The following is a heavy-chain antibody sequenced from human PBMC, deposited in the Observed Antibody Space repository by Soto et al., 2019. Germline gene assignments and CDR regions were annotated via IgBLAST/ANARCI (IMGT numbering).Heavy chain of an antibody. CDR2: ISGSGGTT. V-gene: IGHV3-23*01. Sequence: EVQLLESGGGLAQPGGSLRLSCAASGFTLSSYAMSWVRQGPGNGLEWVSTISGSGGTTYYADSVKGRFTISRDNSKNTLYLQMNSLRAEDTAVYYCAKHASGGYYYYDMDVWGQGTTVTVSS. CDR3: AKHASGGYYYYDMDV. CDR1: GFTLSSYA. J-gene: IGHJ6*02. D-gene: IGHD3-10*01.